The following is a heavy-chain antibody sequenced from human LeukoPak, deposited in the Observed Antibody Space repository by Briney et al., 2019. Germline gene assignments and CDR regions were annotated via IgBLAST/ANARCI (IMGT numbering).Heavy chain of an antibody. J-gene: IGHJ4*02. Sequence: GASVKVSCKASGYTFTSYDINWVRQATGQGLEWMGWMNPNSGNTGYAQKFQGRVTMTRNTSISTAYMELSSLRSEDTAVYYCVRAGRWQQLLGYWGQGTLVTVSS. V-gene: IGHV1-8*01. D-gene: IGHD5-24*01. CDR2: MNPNSGNT. CDR1: GYTFTSYD. CDR3: VRAGRWQQLLGY.